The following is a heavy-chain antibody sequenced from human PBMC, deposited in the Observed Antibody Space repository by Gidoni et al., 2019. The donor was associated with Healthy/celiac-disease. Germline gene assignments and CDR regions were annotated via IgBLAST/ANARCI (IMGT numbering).Heavy chain of an antibody. V-gene: IGHV3-48*03. J-gene: IGHJ6*03. CDR2: ISSSGSTI. CDR3: ARDQGILTGPYYMDV. D-gene: IGHD3-9*01. Sequence: EVQLVESGGGLVQPGGSLRLSCAASGFPFSSYEMNWVRQAPGKGLEWVSYISSSGSTIYYADSVKGRFTISRDNAKNSLYLQMNSLRAEDTAVYYCARDQGILTGPYYMDVWGKGTTVTVSS. CDR1: GFPFSSYE.